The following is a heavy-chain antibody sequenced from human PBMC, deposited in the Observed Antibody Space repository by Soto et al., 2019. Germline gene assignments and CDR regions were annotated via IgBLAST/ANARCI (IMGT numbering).Heavy chain of an antibody. V-gene: IGHV4-59*13. CDR1: GVSISSYF. CDR3: ARIGGYHGPLDY. J-gene: IGHJ4*02. D-gene: IGHD6-25*01. Sequence: PSETLSLTCSVSGVSISSYFWSWSRQSPGGGLEWIGYTYHRGSTNYSPSLKSRVAISLDTSENQFSLKVNSVTAADTAVYYCARIGGYHGPLDYWGQGTLVTVS. CDR2: TYHRGST.